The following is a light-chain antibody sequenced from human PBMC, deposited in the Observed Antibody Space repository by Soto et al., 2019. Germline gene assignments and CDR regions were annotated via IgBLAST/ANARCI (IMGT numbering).Light chain of an antibody. V-gene: IGLV1-51*01. Sequence: QAVLTQPPSVSAAPGQTVTISCSGSSSNIGNNYVSWYQQLPGTAPKLLIYDNNKRPSGIPDRFSGSKSGTSGTLDITGLQTWDEADYYCATWDGSLPAEVFGGGTKLTVL. CDR3: ATWDGSLPAEV. CDR1: SSNIGNNY. CDR2: DNN. J-gene: IGLJ2*01.